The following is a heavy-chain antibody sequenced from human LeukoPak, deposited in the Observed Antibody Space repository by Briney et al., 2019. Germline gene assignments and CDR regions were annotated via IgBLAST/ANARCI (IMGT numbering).Heavy chain of an antibody. D-gene: IGHD3-3*01. Sequence: GGSLRLSCAASGFTFSSYGMHWVRQAPGKGLEWVAFIRYVGSNKYYADSVKGRFTISRDNSKNTLYLQMNSLRAEDTAVYYCAKGAYYDFWSGYPWGQGTLVTVSS. CDR1: GFTFSSYG. CDR2: IRYVGSNK. J-gene: IGHJ5*02. CDR3: AKGAYYDFWSGYP. V-gene: IGHV3-30*02.